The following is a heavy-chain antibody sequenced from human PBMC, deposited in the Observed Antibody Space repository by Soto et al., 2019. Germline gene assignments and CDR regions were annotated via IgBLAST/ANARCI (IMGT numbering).Heavy chain of an antibody. CDR2: IYWNDDK. J-gene: IGHJ5*02. CDR3: AHRVTYYYDSSGYYWFDP. D-gene: IGHD3-22*01. CDR1: GFSLSTSGVG. Sequence: QITLKESGPTLVKPTQTLTLTCTFSGFSLSTSGVGVGWIRQPPGKALAWLALIYWNDDKRYSPSLKSRLTITKDSSKNQVVLTMTNMDPVDTATYYCAHRVTYYYDSSGYYWFDPWGQGTLVTVSS. V-gene: IGHV2-5*01.